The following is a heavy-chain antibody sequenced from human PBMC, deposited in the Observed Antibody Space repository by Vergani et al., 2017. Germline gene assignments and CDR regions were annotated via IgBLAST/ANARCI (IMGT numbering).Heavy chain of an antibody. CDR1: GFTFSSFG. J-gene: IGHJ6*03. CDR2: VWFDGNNK. Sequence: QVHLVESGGGVVQPGGSLRLSCTASGFTFSSFGMHWVRQAPGKGLEWLGLVWFDGNNKYYADSVKGRFTISRDNSKNALYLQMDSLRAEDTAVYYCAREELLWFGELSVSPYYYYYYMDVWGKGP. D-gene: IGHD3-10*01. V-gene: IGHV3-33*01. CDR3: AREELLWFGELSVSPYYYYYYMDV.